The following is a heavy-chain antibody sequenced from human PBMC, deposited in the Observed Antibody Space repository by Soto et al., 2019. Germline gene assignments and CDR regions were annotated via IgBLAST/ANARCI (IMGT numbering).Heavy chain of an antibody. J-gene: IGHJ4*02. CDR2: FYARGDT. Sequence: EVQLVESGGGLIQPGGSLRLSCAASGFTVSHNCMTWVRQPPGKGLEWVSIFYARGDTYYADSVQGRFTISRDISKNTLYLQMNNLRAEDTAVYYCAREFDTTGYILRYWGQGTLVTVSS. CDR1: GFTVSHNC. D-gene: IGHD3-22*01. CDR3: AREFDTTGYILRY. V-gene: IGHV3-53*01.